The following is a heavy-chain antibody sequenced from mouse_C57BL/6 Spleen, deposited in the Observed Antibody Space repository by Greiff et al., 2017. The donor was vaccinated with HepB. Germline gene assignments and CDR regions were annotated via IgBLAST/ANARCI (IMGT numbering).Heavy chain of an antibody. CDR1: GYTFTDYY. J-gene: IGHJ3*01. V-gene: IGHV1-26*01. CDR3: ASSWFAY. Sequence: EVQLQQSGPELVKPGASVKISCKASGYTFTDYYMNWVKQSHGKSLEWIGDINPNNGGTSYNQKFKGKATLTVDKSSRTAYMELRSLTSEDSAVYYCASSWFAYWGQGTLVTVSA. CDR2: INPNNGGT.